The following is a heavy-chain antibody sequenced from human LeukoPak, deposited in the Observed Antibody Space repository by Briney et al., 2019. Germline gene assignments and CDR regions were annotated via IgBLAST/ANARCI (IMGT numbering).Heavy chain of an antibody. V-gene: IGHV3-48*01. CDR1: GFTFSTYS. CDR2: ITSSGRTI. J-gene: IGHJ4*02. D-gene: IGHD5-24*01. Sequence: GGSLRLSCAASGFTFSTYSMNWVRQAPGKGLEWVSYITSSGRTIYYADSVKGRFTISRDNAKNSLYLQMNSLRAEDTAVYYCARDVIEMATRNDYWGQGTLVTVSS. CDR3: ARDVIEMATRNDY.